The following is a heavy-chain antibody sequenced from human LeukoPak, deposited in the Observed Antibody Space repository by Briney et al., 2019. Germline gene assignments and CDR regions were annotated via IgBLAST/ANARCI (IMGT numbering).Heavy chain of an antibody. D-gene: IGHD6-19*01. Sequence: GGSLRLSCAASGFTFSSYGMSWVRQAPGKGLEWVSAISGSGGSTYYADSVKGRFTISRDNSKNTLYLQMNSLRAEDTAVYYCAKSIGIAVAGRAAEYFQHWGQGTLVTVSS. CDR1: GFTFSSYG. V-gene: IGHV3-23*01. CDR2: ISGSGGST. CDR3: AKSIGIAVAGRAAEYFQH. J-gene: IGHJ1*01.